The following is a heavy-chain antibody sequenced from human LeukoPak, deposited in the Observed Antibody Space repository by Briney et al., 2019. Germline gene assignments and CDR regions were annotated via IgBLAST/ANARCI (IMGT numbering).Heavy chain of an antibody. D-gene: IGHD5-12*01. V-gene: IGHV1-18*01. CDR2: ISAYNGNT. CDR1: GYTFTSYG. CDR3: GSTGDYSGYDFDY. Sequence: GASVKVSCKASGYTFTSYGISWVRQAPGQGLEWMGWISAYNGNTNYAQKLQGRVTITRDTSASTAYMELSSLRSEDTAVYYCGSTGDYSGYDFDYWGQGTLVTVSS. J-gene: IGHJ4*02.